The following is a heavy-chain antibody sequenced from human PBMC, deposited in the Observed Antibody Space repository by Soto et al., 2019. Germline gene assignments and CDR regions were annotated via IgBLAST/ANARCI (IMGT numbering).Heavy chain of an antibody. Sequence: PSETLSLTCAVYGGSFSGYYWSWIRQPPGKGLEWIGEINHSGSTNYNPSLKSRVTISVDTSKNQFSLKLSSVTAADPAVYYCARAGDGDTAMDRFYYWGQGTLVTVA. CDR1: GGSFSGYY. CDR3: ARAGDGDTAMDRFYY. CDR2: INHSGST. J-gene: IGHJ4*02. V-gene: IGHV4-34*01. D-gene: IGHD5-18*01.